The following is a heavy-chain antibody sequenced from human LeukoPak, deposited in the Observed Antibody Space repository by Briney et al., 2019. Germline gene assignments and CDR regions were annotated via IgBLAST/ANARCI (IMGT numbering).Heavy chain of an antibody. V-gene: IGHV4-59*01. CDR2: IYYTGST. Sequence: SETLSLTCTVSGGSISSYYWSWIRQPPGKGLEWIGYIYYTGSTSYNPSLKSRVPMPVDTSKTQSSLKLSSVTAADTAVYYCARVISAIFGVVDYWFDPWGQGTLVTVSS. CDR1: GGSISSYY. D-gene: IGHD3-3*01. CDR3: ARVISAIFGVVDYWFDP. J-gene: IGHJ5*02.